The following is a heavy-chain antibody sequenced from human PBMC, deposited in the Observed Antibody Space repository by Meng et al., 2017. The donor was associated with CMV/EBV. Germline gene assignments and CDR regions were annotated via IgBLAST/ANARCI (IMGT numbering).Heavy chain of an antibody. J-gene: IGHJ5*02. Sequence: SETLSLTCTVSGGSNSSYYWSWIRQPPGKGLEWIGYIYYSGSTNYNPSLKSRVTISVDTSKNQFSLKLSSVTAADTAVYYCARDHGNSWFDPWGQGTLVTVSS. CDR3: ARDHGNSWFDP. CDR2: IYYSGST. V-gene: IGHV4-59*01. D-gene: IGHD1-26*01. CDR1: GGSNSSYY.